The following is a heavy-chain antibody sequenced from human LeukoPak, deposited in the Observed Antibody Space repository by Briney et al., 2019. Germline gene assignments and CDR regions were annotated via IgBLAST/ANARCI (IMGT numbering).Heavy chain of an antibody. Sequence: SETLSLTCAVYGGSFSGYYWSWIRQPPGKGLEWIGEINHSGSTNYNPSLKSRVTISVDTSKNQFSLKLSSVTAADMAVYYCARGSGKYGMDVWGKGTTVTVSS. CDR3: ARGSGKYGMDV. CDR1: GGSFSGYY. V-gene: IGHV4-34*01. D-gene: IGHD3-10*01. CDR2: INHSGST. J-gene: IGHJ6*04.